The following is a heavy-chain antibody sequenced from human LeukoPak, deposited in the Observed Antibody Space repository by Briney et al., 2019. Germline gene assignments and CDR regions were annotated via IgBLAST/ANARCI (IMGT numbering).Heavy chain of an antibody. D-gene: IGHD6-13*01. Sequence: GGSLILSCSTSVFTFSSYAMSSVRQAPGKVLEWVSPFSGSGGITYYADSVKGRFTISRDNSKNTLYLQMNSLRAEDTAVYYCAKDILIAAAGRYYYYYGMDVWGQGTTVTVSS. V-gene: IGHV3-23*01. CDR2: FSGSGGIT. CDR3: AKDILIAAAGRYYYYYGMDV. CDR1: VFTFSSYA. J-gene: IGHJ6*02.